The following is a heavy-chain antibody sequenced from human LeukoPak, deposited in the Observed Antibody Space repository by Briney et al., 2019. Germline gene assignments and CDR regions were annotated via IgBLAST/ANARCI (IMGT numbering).Heavy chain of an antibody. CDR3: ARVALRIVGATSIYYGMDV. V-gene: IGHV1-2*02. CDR2: INPNSGGT. Sequence: ASEKVSCKASGYTFTGYYMHWVRQAPGQGLEWMGWINPNSGGTNYAQKFQGRVTMTRDTSISTAYMELSRLRSDDTAVYYCARVALRIVGATSIYYGMDVWGQGTTVTVSS. D-gene: IGHD1-26*01. CDR1: GYTFTGYY. J-gene: IGHJ6*02.